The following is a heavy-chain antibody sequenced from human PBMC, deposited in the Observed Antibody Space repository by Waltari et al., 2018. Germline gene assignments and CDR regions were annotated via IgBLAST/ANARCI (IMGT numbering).Heavy chain of an antibody. CDR1: GFTFSSYW. CDR2: IKQDGSEK. CDR3: ARDSSSSWSDY. J-gene: IGHJ4*02. V-gene: IGHV3-7*01. D-gene: IGHD6-13*01. Sequence: EVQLVESGGGLVQPGGSLRLSCAASGFTFSSYWMSWVRKAPGKGLEWVANIKQDGSEKYYVDSVKGRFTISRDNAKNSLYLQMNSLRAEDTAVYYCARDSSSSWSDYWGQGTLVTVSS.